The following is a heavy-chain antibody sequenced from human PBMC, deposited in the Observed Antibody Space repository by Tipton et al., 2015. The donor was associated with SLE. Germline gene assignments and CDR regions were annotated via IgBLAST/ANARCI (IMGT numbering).Heavy chain of an antibody. D-gene: IGHD4-17*01. Sequence: SGVTFSSHAMNWVRQAPGKGLDWISYISTSSTTIYYADSVKGRFTISRDDAKNSLYLQMNSLRDDDTAIYYCARDYGDYGVGFDYWGQGILVTVSS. J-gene: IGHJ4*02. CDR2: ISTSSTTI. CDR3: ARDYGDYGVGFDY. V-gene: IGHV3-48*02. CDR1: GVTFSSHA.